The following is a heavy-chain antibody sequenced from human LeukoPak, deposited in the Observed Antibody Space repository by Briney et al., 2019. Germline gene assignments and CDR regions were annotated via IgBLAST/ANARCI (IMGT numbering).Heavy chain of an antibody. CDR3: ANCLSYYYDSSGYRA. V-gene: IGHV3-23*01. J-gene: IGHJ5*02. CDR2: ISGSGGST. CDR1: GFTFSSYA. Sequence: GGSLRLSCAASGFTFSSYAMSWVRQAPGKGLEWVSAISGSGGSTYYADSVKGRFTISRDNSKNTLYLQMNSLRAEDTAVYYCANCLSYYYDSSGYRAWGQGTLVTVSS. D-gene: IGHD3-22*01.